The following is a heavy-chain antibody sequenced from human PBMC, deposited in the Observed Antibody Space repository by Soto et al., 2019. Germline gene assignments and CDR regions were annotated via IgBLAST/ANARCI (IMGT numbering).Heavy chain of an antibody. D-gene: IGHD3-22*01. Sequence: SETLSLTCTVSGGSISSSSYYWGWIRQPPGKGLEWIGSIYYSGSTYYNPSLKSRVTISVDTSKNQFSLKLSSVTAADTAVYYCARLDSRSYYYYGMDVWGQGTTVTVSS. CDR2: IYYSGST. V-gene: IGHV4-39*01. CDR1: GGSISSSSYY. CDR3: ARLDSRSYYYYGMDV. J-gene: IGHJ6*02.